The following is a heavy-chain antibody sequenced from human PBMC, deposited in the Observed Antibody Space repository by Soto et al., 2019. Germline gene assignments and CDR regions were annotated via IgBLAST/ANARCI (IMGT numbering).Heavy chain of an antibody. CDR3: ARGPALYYYDSHAGYFDY. V-gene: IGHV4-61*08. Sequence: SETLSLTCAVSGDSVSSSDFYWTWIRQPPGKGLEWIGYIYYSGSTNYNPSLKSRVTISVDTSKNQFSLKLSSVTAADTAVYYCARGPALYYYDSHAGYFDYWGQGTLVTVSS. CDR2: IYYSGST. D-gene: IGHD3-22*01. CDR1: GDSVSSSDFY. J-gene: IGHJ4*02.